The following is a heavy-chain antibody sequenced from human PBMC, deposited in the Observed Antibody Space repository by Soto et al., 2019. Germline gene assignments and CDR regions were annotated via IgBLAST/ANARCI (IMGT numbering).Heavy chain of an antibody. V-gene: IGHV3-30*18. Sequence: QVQLVESGGGVVQPGRSLRLSCAASGFTFSSYGMHWVRQAPGKGLEWVAVVSYDGSNKYYADSVKGRFTISRDNSKSTLYRQMTSLRAEDTAVYYCAKDIGSSSWYWSATLDYWGQGTLVNVSS. CDR3: AKDIGSSSWYWSATLDY. CDR2: VSYDGSNK. J-gene: IGHJ4*02. CDR1: GFTFSSYG. D-gene: IGHD6-13*01.